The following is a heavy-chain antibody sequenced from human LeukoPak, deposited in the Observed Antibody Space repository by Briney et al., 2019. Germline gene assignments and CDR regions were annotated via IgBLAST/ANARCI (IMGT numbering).Heavy chain of an antibody. D-gene: IGHD2-8*01. V-gene: IGHV3-21*01. Sequence: GGSLRLSCAASGFTFSSYSMNWVRQAPGKGLEWVSSISSSSSYIYYADSVKGRFTISRDNAKKSLYLQMNSLRAEDTAVYYCASDPYCTNGVCRDYWGQGTLVTVSS. CDR3: ASDPYCTNGVCRDY. J-gene: IGHJ4*02. CDR2: ISSSSSYI. CDR1: GFTFSSYS.